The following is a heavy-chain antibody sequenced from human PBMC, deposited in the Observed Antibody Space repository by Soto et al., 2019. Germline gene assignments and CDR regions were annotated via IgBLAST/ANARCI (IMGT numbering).Heavy chain of an antibody. CDR3: AKDRVNGAYGPPYYYYGMDV. CDR1: GFSFSDYG. J-gene: IGHJ6*02. Sequence: ESGGGVVQPGRSLRLSCAASGFSFSDYGMHWVRQAPGKGLEWVTFISYDRSNKYYAASVKGRFTLSRDNSKNTLYLHMSSLRAEDTALYYCAKDRVNGAYGPPYYYYGMDVWGQGTTVTVSS. CDR2: ISYDRSNK. V-gene: IGHV3-30*18. D-gene: IGHD2-8*01.